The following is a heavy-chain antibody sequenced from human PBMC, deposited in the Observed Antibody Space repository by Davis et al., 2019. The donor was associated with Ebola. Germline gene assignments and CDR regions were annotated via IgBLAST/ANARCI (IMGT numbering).Heavy chain of an antibody. V-gene: IGHV6-1*01. CDR2: TYYRSKWYN. J-gene: IGHJ4*02. CDR3: ARSAGDLDY. Sequence: SQTLSLTCAIPGDSVSRKSAAWNWIRLSPSRGLEWLGRTYYRSKWYNGYAVSVKSRITINPDTSKNQFSLQLNSVTPEDTAVYYCARSAGDLDYWGQGTLVTVSS. D-gene: IGHD6-13*01. CDR1: GDSVSRKSAA.